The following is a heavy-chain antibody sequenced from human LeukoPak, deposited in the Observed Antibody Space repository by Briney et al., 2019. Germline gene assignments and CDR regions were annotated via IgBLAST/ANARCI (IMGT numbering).Heavy chain of an antibody. D-gene: IGHD3-3*01. V-gene: IGHV4-34*01. CDR1: GGSISSYY. CDR2: INHSGST. Sequence: SETLSLTCTVSGGSISSYYWSWIRQPPGKGLEWIGEINHSGSTNYNPSLKSRVTISVDTSKNQFSLKLSSVTAADMAVYYCARVPVLRFLEWLTPPQYYYYMDVWGKGTTVTVSS. J-gene: IGHJ6*03. CDR3: ARVPVLRFLEWLTPPQYYYYMDV.